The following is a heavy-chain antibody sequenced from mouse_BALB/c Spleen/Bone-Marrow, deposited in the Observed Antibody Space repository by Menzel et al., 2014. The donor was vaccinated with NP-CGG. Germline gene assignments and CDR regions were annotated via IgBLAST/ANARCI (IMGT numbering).Heavy chain of an antibody. CDR3: ARTGTKDYFDY. J-gene: IGHJ2*01. V-gene: IGHV2-9*02. D-gene: IGHD4-1*01. CDR1: GFSLTSYG. Sequence: VMLVESGPGLVAPSQSLSITSTVSGFSLTSYGVHWVRQPPGKGLEWLGEKWAGGTTSYNSALMSRLSISIDNSKSQVFLKMNSLRTDDTAIYYCARTGTKDYFDYWGQGTTLTVSS. CDR2: KWAGGTT.